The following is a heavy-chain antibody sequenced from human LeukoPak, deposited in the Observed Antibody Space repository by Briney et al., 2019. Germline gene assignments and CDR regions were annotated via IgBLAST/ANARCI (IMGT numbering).Heavy chain of an antibody. J-gene: IGHJ5*02. V-gene: IGHV3-30*03. Sequence: GGSLRLSCAASGITVSSNYVSWVRQAPGKGLEWVAAVSYDGSNTYYVDSVKGRFTISRDNSKSTLYLQMNSLRAEDTAVYYCAAQYYYDSSGHYYVGNWFDPWGQGTLVTVSS. D-gene: IGHD3-22*01. CDR2: VSYDGSNT. CDR1: GITVSSNY. CDR3: AAQYYYDSSGHYYVGNWFDP.